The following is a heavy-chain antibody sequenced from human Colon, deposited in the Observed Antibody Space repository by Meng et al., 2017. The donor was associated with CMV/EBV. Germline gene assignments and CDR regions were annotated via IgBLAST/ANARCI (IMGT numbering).Heavy chain of an antibody. Sequence: GESLKISCAVSGFTFTSYWMTWVRQSPGKGLEWVACINEHGSEKYYVDSVKGRFTVSRDNAKNSLHLQMDSLRGDDTAVYYCEGQRGSSPFGLWGQGTPVTVSS. CDR1: GFTFTSYW. CDR2: INEHGSEK. V-gene: IGHV3-7*01. CDR3: EGQRGSSPFGL. D-gene: IGHD3-16*01. J-gene: IGHJ4*02.